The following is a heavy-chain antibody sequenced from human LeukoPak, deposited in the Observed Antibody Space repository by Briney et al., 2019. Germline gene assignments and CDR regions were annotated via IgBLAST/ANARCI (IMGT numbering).Heavy chain of an antibody. D-gene: IGHD6-19*01. J-gene: IGHJ4*02. CDR3: ARDLKMGYSSGRYSWGTGSSNDY. Sequence: ASVKVSCKASGYTFTSYGISWVRQAPGQGLEWMGWISAYNGNTNYAQKLQGRVTTTTDTSTSTAYMELRSLRSDDTAVYYCARDLKMGYSSGRYSWGTGSSNDYWGQGTLVTVSS. V-gene: IGHV1-18*01. CDR1: GYTFTSYG. CDR2: ISAYNGNT.